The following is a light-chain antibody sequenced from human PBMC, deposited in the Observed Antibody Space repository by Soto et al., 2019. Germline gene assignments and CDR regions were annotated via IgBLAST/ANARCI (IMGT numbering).Light chain of an antibody. CDR3: QQRSNWPWT. CDR2: DAS. Sequence: EIVLTQSPATLSLSPGERATLSCRASQSVSSKLAWYLQKPGQAPRLLIYDASNRATGTPARFSGSGSGTDFTLTISSLEPEDFALYYCQQRSNWPWTFGQGTKVDIK. J-gene: IGKJ1*01. V-gene: IGKV3-11*01. CDR1: QSVSSK.